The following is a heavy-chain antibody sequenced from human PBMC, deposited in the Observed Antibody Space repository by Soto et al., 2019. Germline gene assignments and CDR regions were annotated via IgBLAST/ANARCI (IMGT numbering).Heavy chain of an antibody. CDR2: IYYSGST. CDR1: GGSISSYY. Sequence: SETLSLTCTVSGGSISSYYWSWIRQPPGKGLEWIGYIYYSGSTNYNPSLKSRVTISVDTSKNQFSLKLSSVTAADTAVYYCARGSSWYEGYYYMDVWGKGTTVTVSS. V-gene: IGHV4-59*01. J-gene: IGHJ6*03. CDR3: ARGSSWYEGYYYMDV. D-gene: IGHD6-13*01.